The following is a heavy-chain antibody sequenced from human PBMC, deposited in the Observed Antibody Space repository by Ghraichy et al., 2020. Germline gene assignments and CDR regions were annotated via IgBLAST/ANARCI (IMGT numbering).Heavy chain of an antibody. Sequence: GESLNISCAASGFTFSSYWMSWVRQAPGKGLEWVANIKQDGSEKYYVDSVKGRFTISRDNAKNSLYLQMNSLRAEDTAVYYCTRSYGYCSRWGQGTLVTVSS. CDR1: GFTFSSYW. J-gene: IGHJ4*02. CDR3: TRSYGYCSR. D-gene: IGHD2-2*03. CDR2: IKQDGSEK. V-gene: IGHV3-7*01.